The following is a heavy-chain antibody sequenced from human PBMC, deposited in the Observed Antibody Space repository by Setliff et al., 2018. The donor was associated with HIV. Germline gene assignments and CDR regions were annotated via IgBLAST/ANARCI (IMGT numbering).Heavy chain of an antibody. Sequence: ASVKVSCKASGYTVTTYVIHWVRQAPGQRLEWMGWIHAGSGDTQYSQKFQGRVTITRDTSASTVYMELSSLRSEDTAMYYCARDHPGIAYWGQGTMVTVSS. CDR2: IHAGSGDT. V-gene: IGHV1-3*01. CDR3: ARDHPGIAY. CDR1: GYTVTTYV. J-gene: IGHJ4*02.